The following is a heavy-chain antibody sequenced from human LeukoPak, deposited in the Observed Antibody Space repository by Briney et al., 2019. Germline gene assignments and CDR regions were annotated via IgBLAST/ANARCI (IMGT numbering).Heavy chain of an antibody. CDR2: ISWNGGET. V-gene: IGHV3-9*01. D-gene: IGHD4-17*01. Sequence: GGSLRLSCAASGFTFGDYAMHWVRQAPGKGLEWVSGISWNGGETGYAGSVKGRFTISRDNAKKSLYLQMNSLRAEDTALYYCASRRQYGDYDYWGQGTLVTVSP. CDR1: GFTFGDYA. CDR3: ASRRQYGDYDY. J-gene: IGHJ4*02.